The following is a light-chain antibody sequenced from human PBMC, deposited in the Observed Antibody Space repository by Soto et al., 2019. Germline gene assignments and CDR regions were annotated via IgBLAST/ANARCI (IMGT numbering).Light chain of an antibody. CDR3: QQSYSTPRT. J-gene: IGKJ3*01. CDR1: QNIINY. Sequence: DIQMTQSPSSLSTSIRDRVTITCRASQNIINYLNWYQQKPGKAPKPLIYAASSLQSGVPSRFSGSGSGTDFTLTISSLQPEDFATYYCQQSYSTPRTFGPGTKVDIK. CDR2: AAS. V-gene: IGKV1-39*01.